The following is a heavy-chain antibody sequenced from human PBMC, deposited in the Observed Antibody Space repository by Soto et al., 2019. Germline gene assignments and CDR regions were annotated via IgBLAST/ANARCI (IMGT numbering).Heavy chain of an antibody. D-gene: IGHD1-26*01. CDR3: ARIERELLPSPGMDA. J-gene: IGHJ6*02. CDR1: GGSVSSGSYY. CDR2: IYYSGST. Sequence: PSETLSLTCTVSGGSVSSGSYYWSWIRQPPGKGLEWIGYIYYSGSTNYNPSLKSRGTISVDTSKNQFSLKLSSVTAADTAVYSCARIERELLPSPGMDASGQGTTVTVSS. V-gene: IGHV4-61*01.